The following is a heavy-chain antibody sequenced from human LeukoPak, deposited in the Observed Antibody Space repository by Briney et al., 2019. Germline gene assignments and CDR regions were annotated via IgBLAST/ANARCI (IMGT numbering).Heavy chain of an antibody. V-gene: IGHV4-34*01. CDR3: ARGFITGTSEPFDY. J-gene: IGHJ4*02. CDR1: GGSFSGYY. D-gene: IGHD1-7*01. Sequence: SETLSLTCAVYGGSFSGYYWSWIRQPPGMGLEWIGEINHSGSTNYNPSLKSRVTISVDTSKNQFSLKLSSVTAADTAVYYCARGFITGTSEPFDYWGQGTLVTVSS. CDR2: INHSGST.